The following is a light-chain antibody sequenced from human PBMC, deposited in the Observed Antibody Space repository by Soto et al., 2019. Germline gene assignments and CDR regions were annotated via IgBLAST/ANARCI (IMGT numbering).Light chain of an antibody. CDR3: QQYKTSST. V-gene: IGKV1-5*01. J-gene: IGKJ4*01. Sequence: DIQITQSPSTLSASVGDRVTITCRASQSISRFLAWYQQKPGKAPKLLIYDASSLESGVPSRFSGSGSGTEFTLTISSLQPDDFATYYCQQYKTSSTFGGGTKVDIK. CDR2: DAS. CDR1: QSISRF.